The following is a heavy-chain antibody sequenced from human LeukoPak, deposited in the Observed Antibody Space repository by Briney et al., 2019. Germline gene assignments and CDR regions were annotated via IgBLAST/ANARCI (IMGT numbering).Heavy chain of an antibody. CDR3: ARDHRGSGSRYYYYYMDV. V-gene: IGHV3-74*01. Sequence: GGSLRLSCAASGFTFSMNWVRQAPGKGLVWVSRINSDGSSTSYADSVKGRFTISRDNAKNTLYLQMNSLRAEDTAVYYCARDHRGSGSRYYYYYMDVWGKGTTVTISS. CDR2: INSDGSST. D-gene: IGHD3-10*01. CDR1: GFTFS. J-gene: IGHJ6*03.